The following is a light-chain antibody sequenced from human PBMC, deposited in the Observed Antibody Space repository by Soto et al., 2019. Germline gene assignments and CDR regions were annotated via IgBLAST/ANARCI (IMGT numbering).Light chain of an antibody. J-gene: IGLJ1*01. CDR2: EVS. Sequence: QSALTQPASVSGSPGQSITISCTGTNSDVGAFNFVFWYQQHPGKAPKLIIYEVSNRPSGVSNRFSGSKSGNTASLTISGLHAEDEADYYCTSYTSTSNYVFGTGTKLTVL. CDR3: TSYTSTSNYV. V-gene: IGLV2-14*01. CDR1: NSDVGAFNF.